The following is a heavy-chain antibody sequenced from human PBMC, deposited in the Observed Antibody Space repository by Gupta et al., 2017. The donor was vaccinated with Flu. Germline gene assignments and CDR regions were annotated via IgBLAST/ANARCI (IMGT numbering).Heavy chain of an antibody. CDR3: AKVVFFGGDYGDYFRKGDAFDI. CDR1: GFTFSSYA. CDR2: ISGSGGST. J-gene: IGHJ3*02. V-gene: IGHV3-23*01. D-gene: IGHD4-17*01. Sequence: EVQLLESGGGLVQPGGSLRLSCAASGFTFSSYAMSWVRQAPGKGLEWVSAISGSGGSTYYADSVKGRFTIARDNSKNTLYLQMNSLRAEDTAVYYCAKVVFFGGDYGDYFRKGDAFDIWGQGTMVTVSS.